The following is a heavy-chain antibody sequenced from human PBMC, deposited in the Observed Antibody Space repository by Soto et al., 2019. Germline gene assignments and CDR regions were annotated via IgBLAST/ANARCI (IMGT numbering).Heavy chain of an antibody. J-gene: IGHJ4*02. V-gene: IGHV3-11*01. D-gene: IGHD4-17*01. CDR3: ARDFDADSRTDFDY. CDR2: ISGNGRII. Sequence: QVQLVESGGGLVKPGGSLRLSCATSGFIFSDYYMHWIRQAPGKGLEWISYISGNGRIIQYADSAKGRFTISRDNAQNSLYLQINSRRAEDSALYFCARDFDADSRTDFDYWGQGTLVTVSS. CDR1: GFIFSDYY.